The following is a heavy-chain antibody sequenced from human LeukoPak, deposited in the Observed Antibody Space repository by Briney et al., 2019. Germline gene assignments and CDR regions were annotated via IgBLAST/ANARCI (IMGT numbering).Heavy chain of an antibody. CDR3: ARDYPHYDILTGSDAFDI. Sequence: GGSLRLSCAASGFTFSSYGMSWVRQAPGKGLEWVSGISGSGGSTYYADSVKGRFTISRDNSKNTLYLQMNSLRAEDTAVYYCARDYPHYDILTGSDAFDIWGQGTMVTVSS. V-gene: IGHV3-23*01. D-gene: IGHD3-9*01. J-gene: IGHJ3*02. CDR2: ISGSGGST. CDR1: GFTFSSYG.